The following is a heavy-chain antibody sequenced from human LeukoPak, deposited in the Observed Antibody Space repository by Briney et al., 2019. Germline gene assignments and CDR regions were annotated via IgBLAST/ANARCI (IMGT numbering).Heavy chain of an antibody. CDR1: GYSFNMYW. CDR2: IYPGGSDT. V-gene: IGHV5-51*01. J-gene: IGHJ4*02. D-gene: IGHD3-22*01. Sequence: GESLKISCQGSGYSFNMYWVAWVRQLPGRGLEWMGAIYPGGSDTKYSPFFEGQVTISADKSISTAYLQWSSLRASDTAMYYCARRDYYDSTGYYYYFDYWGQGTLVTVSS. CDR3: ARRDYYDSTGYYYYFDY.